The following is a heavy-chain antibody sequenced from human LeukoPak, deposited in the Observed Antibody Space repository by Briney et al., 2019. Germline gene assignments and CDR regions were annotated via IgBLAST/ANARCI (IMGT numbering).Heavy chain of an antibody. J-gene: IGHJ6*02. V-gene: IGHV3-33*08. CDR3: ARVRNYYYYGMDV. Sequence: GGSLRLSCAASGFTFSSYGMHWVRQAPGKGLEWVAVIWYDGSNKYYADSVKGRFTISRDNSKNTLYLQMNSLRAEDTAVYYCARVRNYYYYGMDVWGQGTTVTVSS. CDR1: GFTFSSYG. CDR2: IWYDGSNK.